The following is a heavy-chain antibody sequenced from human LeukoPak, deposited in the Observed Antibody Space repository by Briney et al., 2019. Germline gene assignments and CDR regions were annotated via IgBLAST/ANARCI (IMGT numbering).Heavy chain of an antibody. CDR2: INGRSSYI. CDR3: ARDLEESVAATRNHYGMDV. Sequence: GESLRLSCAASGFTFISHTINWVRQAPGKGLEWVASINGRSSYINYEDAVKGRFTISRDNAKNLVFLQMNSLSVEDTAVYYCARDLEESVAATRNHYGMDVWGQGTTVTVSS. J-gene: IGHJ6*02. D-gene: IGHD6-19*01. CDR1: GFTFISHT. V-gene: IGHV3-21*01.